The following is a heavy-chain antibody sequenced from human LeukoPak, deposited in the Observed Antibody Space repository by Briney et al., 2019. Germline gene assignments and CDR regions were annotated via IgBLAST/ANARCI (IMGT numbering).Heavy chain of an antibody. V-gene: IGHV3-30-3*01. CDR1: GFTFSSYA. CDR3: ALRRIAAAGTREY. Sequence: PGGSLRLPCAASGFTFSSYAMHGVPQAPGKGLEWVAVISYDGSNKYYADSVKGRFTISRDNAKNTLYLQMNSLRAEDTAVYYCALRRIAAAGTREYWGQGTLVTVSS. CDR2: ISYDGSNK. D-gene: IGHD6-13*01. J-gene: IGHJ4*02.